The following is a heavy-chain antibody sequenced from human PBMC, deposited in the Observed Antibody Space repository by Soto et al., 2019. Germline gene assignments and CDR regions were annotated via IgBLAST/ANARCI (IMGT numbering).Heavy chain of an antibody. J-gene: IGHJ4*02. V-gene: IGHV3-15*01. Sequence: EVQLVESGGGLVKPGGSLRLSCAASGFTFSNVWMSWVRQAPGKGLEWVGRIRSKSDGGTTDYAAPVKGRFTISRDNSKNTLYLQMNSLQTEDTGVYYCATDHYCSSTSCYYFEYWGQGTLVTVSS. D-gene: IGHD2-2*01. CDR2: IRSKSDGGTT. CDR3: ATDHYCSSTSCYYFEY. CDR1: GFTFSNVW.